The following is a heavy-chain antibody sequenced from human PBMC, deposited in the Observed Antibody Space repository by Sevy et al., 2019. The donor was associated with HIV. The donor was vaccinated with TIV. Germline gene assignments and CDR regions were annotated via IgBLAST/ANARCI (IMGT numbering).Heavy chain of an antibody. J-gene: IGHJ4*02. Sequence: GGSLRLSCAASGFTFSSYVMHWVRQAPGKGLEGVALVWVDGSDKYYADSVKGRFTISRDNSKNMLYLKMNSLRPEDTAVYYCARDLVGATSDWGQGTLVTVSS. D-gene: IGHD1-26*01. CDR2: VWVDGSDK. V-gene: IGHV3-30*04. CDR3: ARDLVGATSD. CDR1: GFTFSSYV.